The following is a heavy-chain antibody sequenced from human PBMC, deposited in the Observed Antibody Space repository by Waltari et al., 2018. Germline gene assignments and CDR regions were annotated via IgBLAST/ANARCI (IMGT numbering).Heavy chain of an antibody. D-gene: IGHD6-6*01. Sequence: EVQLVETGGGVVQPGGSLRLSCAVPGFTFSRYWMTWVRQAPGKGLEWVANIKEDGSEKYYVDSVKGRFTISRDNAKNSLYLQMNSLRAEDTAVYYCARVPLMYSSSSRWRNWFDPWGQGTLVTVSS. CDR3: ARVPLMYSSSSRWRNWFDP. CDR1: GFTFSRYW. V-gene: IGHV3-7*03. J-gene: IGHJ5*02. CDR2: IKEDGSEK.